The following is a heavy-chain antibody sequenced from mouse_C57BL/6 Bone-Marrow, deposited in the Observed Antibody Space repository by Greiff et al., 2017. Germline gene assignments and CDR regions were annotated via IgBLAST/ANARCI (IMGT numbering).Heavy chain of an antibody. CDR2: IYPGSGST. V-gene: IGHV1-55*01. J-gene: IGHJ3*01. CDR3: ARCDYDMFAY. CDR1: GYTFTSYW. D-gene: IGHD2-4*01. Sequence: QVQLQQPGAELVKPGASVKMSCKASGYTFTSYWITWVRQRPGQGLEWIGDIYPGSGSTNYNEKFKGKVTLTVDTSSSTVYMQLISLTSEDSAVYYCARCDYDMFAYWGQGTLVTVSA.